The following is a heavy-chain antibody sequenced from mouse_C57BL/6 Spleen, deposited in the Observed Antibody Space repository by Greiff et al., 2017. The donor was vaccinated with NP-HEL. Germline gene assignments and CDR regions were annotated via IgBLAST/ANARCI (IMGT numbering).Heavy chain of an antibody. D-gene: IGHD1-1*01. J-gene: IGHJ2*01. Sequence: QVQLQQSGAELVKPGASVKISCKASGYAFSSYWMNWVKQRPGKGLEWIGQIYPGDGDTNYNGKFKGKATLTADKSSSTAYMQLSSLTSEDSAVYFCARNYYGSRDCDYWGQGTTLTVSS. V-gene: IGHV1-80*01. CDR1: GYAFSSYW. CDR3: ARNYYGSRDCDY. CDR2: IYPGDGDT.